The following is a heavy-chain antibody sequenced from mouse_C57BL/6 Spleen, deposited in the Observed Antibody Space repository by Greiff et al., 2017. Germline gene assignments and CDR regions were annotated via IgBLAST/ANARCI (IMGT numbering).Heavy chain of an antibody. CDR1: GYTFTDYY. Sequence: VQLQQSGPELVKPGASVKISCKASGYTFTDYYMNWVKQSHGKSLEWIGDINPNNGGTSYNQKFKGKATLTVDKSSSTAYMERRSLTSEDSAVYYCARGLRPNYYAMDYWGQGTSVTVSS. V-gene: IGHV1-26*01. D-gene: IGHD2-2*01. J-gene: IGHJ4*01. CDR3: ARGLRPNYYAMDY. CDR2: INPNNGGT.